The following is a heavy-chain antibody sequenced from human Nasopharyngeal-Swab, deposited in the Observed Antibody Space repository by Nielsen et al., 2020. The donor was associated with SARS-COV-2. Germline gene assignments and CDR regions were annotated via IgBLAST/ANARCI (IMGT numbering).Heavy chain of an antibody. Sequence: SVKVSCKASGGTFSSYAISWVRQAPGQGLEWMGGIIPIFGTANYAQKFQGRVTITAGESTSTAYMELSSLRSEDTAVYYCARSPRWGSGIQDYWGQGTLVTVSS. CDR3: ARSPRWGSGIQDY. D-gene: IGHD3-10*01. CDR2: IIPIFGTA. CDR1: GGTFSSYA. J-gene: IGHJ4*02. V-gene: IGHV1-69*13.